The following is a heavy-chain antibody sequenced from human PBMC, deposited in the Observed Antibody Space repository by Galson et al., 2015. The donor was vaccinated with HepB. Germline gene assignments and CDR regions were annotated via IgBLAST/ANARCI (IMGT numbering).Heavy chain of an antibody. CDR2: IYPGDSDT. CDR1: GYSFTRYW. J-gene: IGHJ4*01. V-gene: IGHV5-51*01. Sequence: QSGAEVKKPGESLKISCKGSGYSFTRYWIGWVRQMPGKGLEWMGIIYPGDSDTRYSPSFQGQVTISADKTISTAYLPWSSLKASDTAMYYCARHTLTAAGRVDYWGHGTLVTVAS. D-gene: IGHD6-13*01. CDR3: ARHTLTAAGRVDY.